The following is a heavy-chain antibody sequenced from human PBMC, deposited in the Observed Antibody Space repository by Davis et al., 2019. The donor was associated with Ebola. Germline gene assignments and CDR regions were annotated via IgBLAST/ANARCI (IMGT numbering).Heavy chain of an antibody. CDR3: TSPGITGTDDY. Sequence: GGSLRLSCAASGFTVSSNYMSWVRQAPGKGLEWVAVIWYDGSNKYYADSVKGRFTISRDNSKNTAYLQMNSLKTEDTAVYYCTSPGITGTDDYWGQGTLVTVSS. D-gene: IGHD1-20*01. V-gene: IGHV3-33*08. CDR1: GFTVSSNY. CDR2: IWYDGSNK. J-gene: IGHJ4*02.